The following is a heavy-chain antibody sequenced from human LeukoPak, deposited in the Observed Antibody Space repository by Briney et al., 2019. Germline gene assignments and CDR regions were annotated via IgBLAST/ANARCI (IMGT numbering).Heavy chain of an antibody. CDR1: GFTFSSYS. CDR2: ITASGTAM. Sequence: GGSLRLSCAASGFTFSSYSMNWVRQAPGKGLEWVSHITASGTAMFYADSVKGRFTISRDNAKNSLYLQMNSLRDEDTAVYYCAIGDGLGELSSSFNYWGQGTLVTVSS. J-gene: IGHJ4*02. V-gene: IGHV3-48*02. D-gene: IGHD3-16*02. CDR3: AIGDGLGELSSSFNY.